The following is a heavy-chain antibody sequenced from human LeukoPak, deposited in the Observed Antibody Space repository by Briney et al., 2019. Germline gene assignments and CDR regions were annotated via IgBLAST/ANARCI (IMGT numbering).Heavy chain of an antibody. J-gene: IGHJ6*02. D-gene: IGHD6-19*01. CDR3: ARDGEAVAGRRGYYYYGMDV. CDR2: IYYSGST. CDR1: GGSISSYY. V-gene: IGHV4-59*01. Sequence: SETLSLTCTVSGGSISSYYWSWIRQPPGKGLEWIGYIYYSGSTNYNPSLKSRVTISVDTSKNQFSLKLSSVTAADTAVYYCARDGEAVAGRRGYYYYGMDVWGQGTTVTVSS.